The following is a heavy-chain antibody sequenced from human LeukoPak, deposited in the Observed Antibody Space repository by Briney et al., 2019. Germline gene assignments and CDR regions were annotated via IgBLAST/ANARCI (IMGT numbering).Heavy chain of an antibody. CDR1: GFTFSSYG. D-gene: IGHD2-21*02. CDR3: AKMKGPGTKPYCGGDCYPNWYFDL. Sequence: PGGSLRLSCAISGFTFSSYGMHWVRQAPGKGLEWVSAISGSGGSTYYADSVKGRFTISRDNSKNTLYLQMNSLRAEDTAVYYCAKMKGPGTKPYCGGDCYPNWYFDLWGRGTLVTVSS. V-gene: IGHV3-23*01. CDR2: ISGSGGST. J-gene: IGHJ2*01.